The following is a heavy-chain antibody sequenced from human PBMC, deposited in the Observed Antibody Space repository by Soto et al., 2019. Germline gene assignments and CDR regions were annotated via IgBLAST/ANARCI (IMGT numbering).Heavy chain of an antibody. CDR3: ARGDREDIAGVIGARPGEYGVDV. CDR2: ISYDGSNK. D-gene: IGHD2-15*01. CDR1: GFTFRIYA. V-gene: IGHV3-30-3*01. J-gene: IGHJ6*02. Sequence: QVQLVEAGGGVVQPGRSLRLSCAASGFTFRIYAMHWVRQYPGKGLECVAVISYDGSNKFYGDSVKGRFTISRDNSKNTLELQINSLRYEDTAVYYCARGDREDIAGVIGARPGEYGVDVWGQWTTVTVSS.